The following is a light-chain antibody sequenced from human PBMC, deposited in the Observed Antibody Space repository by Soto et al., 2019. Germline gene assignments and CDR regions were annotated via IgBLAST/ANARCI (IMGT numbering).Light chain of an antibody. J-gene: IGLJ3*02. V-gene: IGLV1-36*01. CDR1: SSNIGTNG. CDR3: AAWDDSLNGWV. Sequence: QSVLTQPPSASEAPRQRVTISCSGSSSNIGTNGVNWYQQFPGKAPKLLIYYDDLLPSGVSDRFSGSKSGTSASLAISGLQSEDEADYYCAAWDDSLNGWVFGGGTKLTVL. CDR2: YDD.